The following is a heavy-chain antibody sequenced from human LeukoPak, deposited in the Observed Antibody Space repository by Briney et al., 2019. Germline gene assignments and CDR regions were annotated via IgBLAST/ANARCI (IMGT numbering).Heavy chain of an antibody. V-gene: IGHV4-59*12. CDR1: GGSISSYY. CDR2: IYYSGST. J-gene: IGHJ6*03. Sequence: SETLSLTCTVSGGSISSYYWSWIRQPPGKGLEWIGYIYYSGSTNYNPSLKSRVTISVDTSKNQFSLKLSSVTAADTAVYYCARDGYSSSWYGSNYYYYYMDVWGKGTTVTISS. CDR3: ARDGYSSSWYGSNYYYYYMDV. D-gene: IGHD6-13*01.